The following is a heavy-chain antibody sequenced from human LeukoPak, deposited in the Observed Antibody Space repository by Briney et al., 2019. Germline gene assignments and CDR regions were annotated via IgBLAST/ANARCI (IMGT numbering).Heavy chain of an antibody. CDR3: ARGLYSTSRGYYYYYMDV. D-gene: IGHD6-6*01. J-gene: IGHJ6*03. CDR2: IYYSGSI. V-gene: IGHV4-59*01. Sequence: KPSETLSLTCTVSGGSISGYYWSWIRQPPGKGLEWIGYIYYSGSINYNPSLKSRVTISVDTSKNQFSLKLSSVTAADTAVYYCARGLYSTSRGYYYYYMDVWGKGTTVTVSS. CDR1: GGSISGYY.